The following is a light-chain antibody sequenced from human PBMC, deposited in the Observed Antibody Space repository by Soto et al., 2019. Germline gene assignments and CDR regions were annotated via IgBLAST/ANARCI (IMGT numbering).Light chain of an antibody. Sequence: QSALTQPASVSGSPGQSITISCTGTSSDVGSYNVVSWYQQHPGKAPKLMIYEGSKRPSGVSNRFSGSKSGNTASLTISGLQVEDEADYYCCSYAGRSTPYVFGTGTKLTVL. J-gene: IGLJ1*01. V-gene: IGLV2-23*01. CDR2: EGS. CDR1: SSDVGSYNV. CDR3: CSYAGRSTPYV.